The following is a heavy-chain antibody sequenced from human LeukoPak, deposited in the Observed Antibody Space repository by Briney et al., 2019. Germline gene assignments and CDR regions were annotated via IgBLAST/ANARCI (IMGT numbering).Heavy chain of an antibody. CDR2: IYYSGTT. Sequence: SETLSLTCTVSGGSISSGGYFWSWIRQHPEKGLEWIGYIYYSGTTYYSPSLKSRVTISVDTSKNQFSLNLSSVTAADTAVYYCARYFYDRSRYYVSWFDPWRQGTLVTVSP. J-gene: IGHJ5*02. D-gene: IGHD3-22*01. CDR3: ARYFYDRSRYYVSWFDP. V-gene: IGHV4-31*03. CDR1: GGSISSGGYF.